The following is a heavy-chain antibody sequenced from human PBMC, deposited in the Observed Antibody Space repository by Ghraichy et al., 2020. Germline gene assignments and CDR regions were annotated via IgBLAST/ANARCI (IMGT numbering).Heavy chain of an antibody. Sequence: SCAVYGGSFSGYYWSWIRQPPGKGLEWIGEINHSGSTNYNPSLKSRVTISVDTSKNQFSLKLSSVTAADTAVYYCARGSMYSNYYYYYYGMDVWGQGTTVTVSS. D-gene: IGHD6-13*01. V-gene: IGHV4-34*01. J-gene: IGHJ6*02. CDR1: GGSFSGYY. CDR3: ARGSMYSNYYYYYYGMDV. CDR2: INHSGST.